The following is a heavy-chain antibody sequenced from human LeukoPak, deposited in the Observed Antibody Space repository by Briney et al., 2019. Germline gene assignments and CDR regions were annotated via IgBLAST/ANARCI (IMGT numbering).Heavy chain of an antibody. J-gene: IGHJ2*01. V-gene: IGHV1-69*04. CDR2: IIPILGIA. CDR1: GGTFSSYA. CDR3: ASSAKRSSGWYGYFDL. Sequence: AAVKVCCMASGGTFSSYAISWVRQAPGQGLEWMGRIIPILGIANYAQKFQGRVTITADKSTSTAYMELSSLRSEDTAVYYCASSAKRSSGWYGYFDLWGRGALVPASS. D-gene: IGHD6-19*01.